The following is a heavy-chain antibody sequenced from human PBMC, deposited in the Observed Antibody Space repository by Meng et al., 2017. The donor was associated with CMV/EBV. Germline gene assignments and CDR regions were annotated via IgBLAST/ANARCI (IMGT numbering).Heavy chain of an antibody. CDR2: IYSGGST. J-gene: IGHJ6*02. Sequence: GESLKISCAVSGFTFSSYGMHWVRQAPGKGLEWVSAIYSGGSTYYADSVKGRFTISRDNSKNTLYLQMNSLRAEDTAVYYCARDGRFSDISSGWYRDKYYYYGMDVWGQGTTVTVSS. D-gene: IGHD6-19*01. CDR1: GFTFSSYG. V-gene: IGHV3-NL1*01. CDR3: ARDGRFSDISSGWYRDKYYYYGMDV.